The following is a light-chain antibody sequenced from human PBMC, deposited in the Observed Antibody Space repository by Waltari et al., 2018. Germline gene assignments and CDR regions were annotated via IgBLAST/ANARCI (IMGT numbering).Light chain of an antibody. CDR2: DAS. CDR1: QSVRTY. CDR3: QERSNWPGGA. V-gene: IGKV3-11*01. Sequence: EIVLTQSPATLSLSPGERATLSCRARQSVRTYLAWYQHRPGQAPRLLIYDASNRATGVPARFSGSGSGTDFTRTISGLQPEDFAVYYCQERSNWPGGAFGGGTKVEIK. J-gene: IGKJ4*01.